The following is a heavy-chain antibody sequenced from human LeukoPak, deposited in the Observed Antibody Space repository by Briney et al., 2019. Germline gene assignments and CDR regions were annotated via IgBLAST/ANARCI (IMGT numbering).Heavy chain of an antibody. D-gene: IGHD3-3*01. Sequence: GGSLRLSCAASGFTFSSYAMSWVRQAPGKGLEWVSAFSGSGGITHYADSVKGRFTMSRENSKNTVYLRMNSLRVEDTALYYCAKEFLSGYRLTYFDYWGQGTLVTVSS. CDR3: AKEFLSGYRLTYFDY. CDR1: GFTFSSYA. CDR2: FSGSGGIT. V-gene: IGHV3-23*01. J-gene: IGHJ4*02.